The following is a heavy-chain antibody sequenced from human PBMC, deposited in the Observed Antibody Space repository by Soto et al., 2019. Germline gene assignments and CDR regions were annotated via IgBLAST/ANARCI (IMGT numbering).Heavy chain of an antibody. CDR3: ARSSLTYFEF. J-gene: IGHJ4*02. V-gene: IGHV3-11*01. CDR2: ISGSGSTT. Sequence: QVHLEESGGGLVKPGGSLRLSCTASGFTFSDYYMSWIRQAPGKGLEWLAYISGSGSTTYYTDSVKGRFAISRDNARTSLYLQINSLRVEDSAVYYCARSSLTYFEFWGQGTLATVSS. CDR1: GFTFSDYY.